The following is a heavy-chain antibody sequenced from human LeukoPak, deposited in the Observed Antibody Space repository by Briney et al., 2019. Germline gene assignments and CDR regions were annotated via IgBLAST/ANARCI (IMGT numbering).Heavy chain of an antibody. CDR2: INASGGST. Sequence: GASVKVSCKASGYTFTRYYMHWVRQAPGQGLEWMGIINASGGSTSTAQKFQGRVTMTRDTSTSTVYMELSSLRSDDTAMYYCARSSGRSPNRDYMDVWGKGTTVTISS. J-gene: IGHJ6*03. CDR3: ARSSGRSPNRDYMDV. D-gene: IGHD1-14*01. V-gene: IGHV1-46*01. CDR1: GYTFTRYY.